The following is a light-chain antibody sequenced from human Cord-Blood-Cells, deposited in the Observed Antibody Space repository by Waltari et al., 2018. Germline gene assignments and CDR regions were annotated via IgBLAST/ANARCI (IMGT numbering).Light chain of an antibody. Sequence: EIVLPQSPATLSLSPGERATLSCRASQSVSSYLAWYQQKPGQAHRLLIYDASNRATVIPARFSGSGSGTDFTLTISSLEPEDFAVYYCQQRSNWPITFGQGTRLEIK. J-gene: IGKJ5*01. CDR2: DAS. CDR1: QSVSSY. CDR3: QQRSNWPIT. V-gene: IGKV3-11*01.